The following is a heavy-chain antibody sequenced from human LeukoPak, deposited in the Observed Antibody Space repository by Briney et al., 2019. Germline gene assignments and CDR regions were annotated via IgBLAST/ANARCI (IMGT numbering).Heavy chain of an antibody. CDR1: GDSLSSGDYY. CDR2: IYYSGST. J-gene: IGHJ6*03. V-gene: IGHV4-61*08. Sequence: SETLSLTCTVSGDSLSSGDYYWSWIRLPPGKGLEWIGYIYYSGSTNYNPSLKSRVTISVDTSKNQFSLKLSSVTAADTAVYYCARASGSSGHYYYYMDVWGKGTTVTVSS. CDR3: ARASGSSGHYYYYMDV. D-gene: IGHD6-13*01.